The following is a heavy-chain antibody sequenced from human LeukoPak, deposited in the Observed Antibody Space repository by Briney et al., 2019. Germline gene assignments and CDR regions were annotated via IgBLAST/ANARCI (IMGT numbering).Heavy chain of an antibody. J-gene: IGHJ3*02. V-gene: IGHV1-3*02. Sequence: ASVKVSCKASGYTFTIYAMHWVRQAPGQRLEWMGWSNAGNGNTKYSQEFQGRVTITRDTSASTAYMELSSLRSDDTAVYYCARSTMIVVVPDAFDIWGQGTMVTVSS. CDR1: GYTFTIYA. CDR3: ARSTMIVVVPDAFDI. D-gene: IGHD3-22*01. CDR2: SNAGNGNT.